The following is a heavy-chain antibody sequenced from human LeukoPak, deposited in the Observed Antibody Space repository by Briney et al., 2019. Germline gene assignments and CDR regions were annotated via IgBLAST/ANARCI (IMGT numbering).Heavy chain of an antibody. CDR2: ISSSSDTI. Sequence: GGSLRLSCAASGFIFSDYSMNWVRQAPGKGLEWVSYISSSSDTIYYVDSVKGRFTISRDNAKNSLHLQMNSLRDEDTAVYYCARRMTTNAYYYYAMDVWGQGTTVTVSS. V-gene: IGHV3-48*02. CDR3: ARRMTTNAYYYYAMDV. J-gene: IGHJ6*02. CDR1: GFIFSDYS. D-gene: IGHD1-1*01.